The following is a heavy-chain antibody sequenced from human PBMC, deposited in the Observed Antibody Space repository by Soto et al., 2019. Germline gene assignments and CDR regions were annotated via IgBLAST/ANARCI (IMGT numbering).Heavy chain of an antibody. CDR2: IYPGDSDT. V-gene: IGHV5-51*01. CDR1: GDSCTSYW. CDR3: ARHIVPAVVDAFGI. D-gene: IGHD2-8*02. J-gene: IGHJ3*02. Sequence: PGESLKDCWKGSGDSCTSYWSGWVRQMPGKGLEWMGIIYPGDSDTRYSPSFQGQVTISADKSISTAYLQWSSLKASDTAMYYCARHIVPAVVDAFGIWGQGTMVTVSS.